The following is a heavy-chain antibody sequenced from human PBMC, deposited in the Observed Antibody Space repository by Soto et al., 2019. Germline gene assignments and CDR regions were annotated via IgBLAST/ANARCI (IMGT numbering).Heavy chain of an antibody. CDR3: ARGQEPGDYTYYFDY. D-gene: IGHD4-17*01. CDR2: INHSGST. J-gene: IGHJ4*02. CDR1: GGSFSGYY. V-gene: IGHV4-34*01. Sequence: SETLSLTCAVYGGSFSGYYWSWIRQPPGKGLEWIGEINHSGSTNYNPSLKSRVTISVDTSKNQFSLKLSSVTAADTAVYYCARGQEPGDYTYYFDYWGQGTLVTVSS.